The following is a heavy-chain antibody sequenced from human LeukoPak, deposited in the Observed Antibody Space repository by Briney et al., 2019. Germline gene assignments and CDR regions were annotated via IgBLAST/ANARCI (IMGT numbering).Heavy chain of an antibody. J-gene: IGHJ6*03. Sequence: PSETLSLTCTVSGGSISTPNYYWGWIRQTPGKGLEWIGNIFYSGGTYYSPSFTSRVTISVDTSKNQFSLKLSSVTAADTAVYYCASQKRDYSGYARRYYYMDVWGKGTTVTVSS. D-gene: IGHD5-12*01. CDR3: ASQKRDYSGYARRYYYMDV. V-gene: IGHV4-39*07. CDR1: GGSISTPNYY. CDR2: IFYSGGT.